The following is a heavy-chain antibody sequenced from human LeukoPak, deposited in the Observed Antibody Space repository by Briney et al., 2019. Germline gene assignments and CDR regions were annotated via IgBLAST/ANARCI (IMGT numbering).Heavy chain of an antibody. J-gene: IGHJ4*02. CDR1: GITFSTYA. D-gene: IGHD1-26*01. CDR3: AKSHIGSYYGTYFEY. V-gene: IGHV3-23*01. Sequence: GGSLRLSCAGYGITFSTYAMSWVRQAPGKGLEWVSTISGSGGSTYYADSVKGRFTISRDNSKNTLSLQMNSLRADDTAVYYCAKSHIGSYYGTYFEYWGQGTLVTVSS. CDR2: ISGSGGST.